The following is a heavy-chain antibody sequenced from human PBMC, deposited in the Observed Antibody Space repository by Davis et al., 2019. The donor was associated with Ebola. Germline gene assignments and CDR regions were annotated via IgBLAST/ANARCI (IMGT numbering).Heavy chain of an antibody. CDR1: GFTFSNAW. Sequence: GESLKISCAAFGFTFSNAWMNWVRQAPGKGLEWVGRIKSKTDGGTTGYAAPVKGRFTISRDDSKNTLYLQMNSLKTEDTAVYYCTTDIWYYYYYGMDVWGQGTTVTVSS. D-gene: IGHD3-16*01. CDR3: TTDIWYYYYYGMDV. J-gene: IGHJ6*02. V-gene: IGHV3-15*07. CDR2: IKSKTDGGTT.